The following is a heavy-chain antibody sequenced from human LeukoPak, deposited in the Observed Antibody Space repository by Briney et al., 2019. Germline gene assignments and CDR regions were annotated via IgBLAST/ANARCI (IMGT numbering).Heavy chain of an antibody. CDR2: INTDGSST. CDR3: AKVRGRESALDAFDI. V-gene: IGHV3-74*01. Sequence: GGSLRLSCAASGFTFSSYWMHWVRQAPGKGLVWVSRINTDGSSTTYADSVKGRFTISRDNAKNSLYLQMNSLRAEDMALYYCAKVRGRESALDAFDIWGQGTMVTVSS. J-gene: IGHJ3*02. CDR1: GFTFSSYW.